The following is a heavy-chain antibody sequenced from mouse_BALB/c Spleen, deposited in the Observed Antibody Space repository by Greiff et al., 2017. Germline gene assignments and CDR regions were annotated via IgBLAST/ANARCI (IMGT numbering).Heavy chain of an antibody. D-gene: IGHD1-2*01. CDR2: IDPANGNT. CDR3: ARALLRHYYALAY. J-gene: IGHJ4*01. V-gene: IGHV14-3*02. Sequence: EVQLQQSGAELVKPGASVKLSCTASGFNIKDTYMHWVKQRPEQGLEWIGRIDPANGNTKSDPKFQGKATITADTSSNTAYLQLSSLTSEDTAVYYCARALLRHYYALAYWGQGTSVTVSS. CDR1: GFNIKDTY.